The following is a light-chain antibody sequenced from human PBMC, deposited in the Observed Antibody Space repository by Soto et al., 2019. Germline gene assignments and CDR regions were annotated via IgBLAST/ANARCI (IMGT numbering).Light chain of an antibody. J-gene: IGKJ2*01. CDR2: GAS. V-gene: IGKV3-20*01. CDR3: HHYGYGADT. Sequence: ELVLTQSPGTLSLSPGERATLSCRASESVRTNSLAWYQQHPGQAPRLLIFGASSRATGIPDRLTGSGSRADFSLTISRLEPEDSAVYYSHHYGYGADTFGQGTKLEIK. CDR1: ESVRTNS.